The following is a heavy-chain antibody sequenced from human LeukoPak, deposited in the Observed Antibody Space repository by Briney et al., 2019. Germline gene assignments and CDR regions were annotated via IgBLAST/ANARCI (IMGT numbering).Heavy chain of an antibody. CDR2: INHGGST. D-gene: IGHD1-26*01. V-gene: IGHV4-34*01. CDR3: ARGKWELPDY. CDR1: GGSLSGYY. Sequence: PSETLSLTCAVYGGSLSGYYWSWIRQPPGKGLEWIGEINHGGSTNYNPSLKSRVTISVDTSKNQFSLKLSSVTAADTAVYYCARGKWELPDYWGQGTLVTVSS. J-gene: IGHJ4*02.